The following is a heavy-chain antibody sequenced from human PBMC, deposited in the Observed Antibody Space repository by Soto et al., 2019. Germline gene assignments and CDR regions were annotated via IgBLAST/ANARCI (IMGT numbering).Heavy chain of an antibody. CDR1: GGSVSRSNCY. V-gene: IGHV4-39*01. J-gene: IGHJ6*02. CDR3: ARLGKMDTNLGEYYCYAMDL. Sequence: QLQLQESGPGLVKPSETLSLTCTVSGGSVSRSNCYWGWIRQPPGKGLEWIGSIYYTGSTYYNPYLKYRVNISVDTSKNPFSLKLSSMTATDTAVYYCARLGKMDTNLGEYYCYAMDLWGQGHTVTVSS. D-gene: IGHD5-18*01. CDR2: IYYTGST.